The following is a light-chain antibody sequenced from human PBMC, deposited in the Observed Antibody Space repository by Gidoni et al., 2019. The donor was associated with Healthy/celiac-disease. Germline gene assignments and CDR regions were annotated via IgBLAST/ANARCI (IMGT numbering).Light chain of an antibody. CDR3: MQGTHLIT. V-gene: IGKV2-30*01. J-gene: IGKJ5*01. CDR1: QSLVYSDRNNY. CDR2: MVS. Sequence: DVVMTQSPLSLPVTLGQPAYISSRSSQSLVYSDRNNYLKWFKQRPGQSPRRLIYMVSNRDSVVPDRFSGSGSGTDFTLKISRVEAEDVGVYYCMQGTHLITFGQGTRLEIK.